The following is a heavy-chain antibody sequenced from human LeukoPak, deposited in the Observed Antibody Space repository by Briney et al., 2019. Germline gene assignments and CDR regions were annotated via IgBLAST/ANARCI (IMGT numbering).Heavy chain of an antibody. CDR2: ISSSGST. V-gene: IGHV4-61*01. J-gene: IGHJ6*03. CDR3: ARSSEGRYYYDSSGFSYYYYYMDV. Sequence: SETLSLTCTVSGGSISSGSYYWGWIRQPPGKGLEWIGYISSSGSTNYSPSLKSRVTISVDTSKNQFSLKLSSVTAADTAVYYCARSSEGRYYYDSSGFSYYYYYMDVWGKGITVTISS. D-gene: IGHD3-22*01. CDR1: GGSISSGSYY.